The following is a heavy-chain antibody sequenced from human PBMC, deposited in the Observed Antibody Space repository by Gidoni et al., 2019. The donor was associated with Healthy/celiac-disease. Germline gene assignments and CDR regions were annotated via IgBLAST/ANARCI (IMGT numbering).Heavy chain of an antibody. CDR1: GYRFTSYW. CDR3: ASSSSSEETFDY. Sequence: EVQLVQSGAEVNKPGASLKISGTGSGYRFTSYWIGWVRRMPGKGLEGVGIIYPGDSDTRYSPSFQGQVTISADKSISTAYLPCSSLKASDTAMYYCASSSSSEETFDYWGQGTLVTVSS. J-gene: IGHJ4*02. V-gene: IGHV5-51*01. D-gene: IGHD6-6*01. CDR2: IYPGDSDT.